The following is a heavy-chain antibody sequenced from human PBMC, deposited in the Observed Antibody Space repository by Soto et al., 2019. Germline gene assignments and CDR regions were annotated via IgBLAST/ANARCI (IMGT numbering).Heavy chain of an antibody. V-gene: IGHV4-59*08. J-gene: IGHJ3*02. CDR3: ARGGVVAARVPFDI. CDR1: GGSISSYY. CDR2: IYYSGST. Sequence: SETLSLTCTVSGGSISSYYWSWIRQPPGKGLEWIGYIYYSGSTNYNPSLKSRVTISVDTSKNQFSLKLSSVTAADTAVYYCARGGVVAARVPFDIWGQGTMVTVSS. D-gene: IGHD2-15*01.